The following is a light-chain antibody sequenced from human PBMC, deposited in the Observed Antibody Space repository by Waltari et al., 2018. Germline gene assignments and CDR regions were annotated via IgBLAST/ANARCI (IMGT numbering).Light chain of an antibody. J-gene: IGKJ1*01. V-gene: IGKV3-20*01. CDR2: GAS. CDR1: QSVGGT. Sequence: EIVLTQSPGTLSLSPGARATLSCRASQSVGGTLAWYQQKPGQAPRLLLYGASIRVPGTPDRFSGTGSGTDFSLTISRLEPEDFAVYYCQHYVRLPATFGQGTKVEIK. CDR3: QHYVRLPAT.